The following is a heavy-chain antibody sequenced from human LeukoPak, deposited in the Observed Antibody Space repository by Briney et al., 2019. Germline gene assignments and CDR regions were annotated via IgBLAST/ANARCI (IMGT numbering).Heavy chain of an antibody. CDR3: ARDEKNYYDSSRYDMDY. J-gene: IGHJ4*02. CDR2: IIPIFGTA. Sequence: SVKVSCKASGGTFSSYAISWVRQAPGQGLEWMGGIIPIFGTANYAQKFQGRVTITADESTSTAYMELSSLRSEDTAVYCCARDEKNYYDSSRYDMDYWGRGTPVTVSS. CDR1: GGTFSSYA. D-gene: IGHD3-22*01. V-gene: IGHV1-69*13.